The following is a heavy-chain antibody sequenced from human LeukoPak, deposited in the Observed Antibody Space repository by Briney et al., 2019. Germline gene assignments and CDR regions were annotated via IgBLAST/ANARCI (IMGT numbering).Heavy chain of an antibody. V-gene: IGHV3-11*01. D-gene: IGHD3-22*01. CDR1: GFTFSDYY. Sequence: GGSLRLSCAASGFTFSDYYTSWIRQAPGKGLEWVSYISSSGSTIYYADSVKGRFTISRDNAKNSLYLQMNSLRAEDTAVYYCARDDYYDSSGLDIWGQGTMVTVSS. CDR3: ARDDYYDSSGLDI. J-gene: IGHJ3*02. CDR2: ISSSGSTI.